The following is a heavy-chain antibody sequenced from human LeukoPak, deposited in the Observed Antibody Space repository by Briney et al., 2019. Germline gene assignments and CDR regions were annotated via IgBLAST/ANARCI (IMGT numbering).Heavy chain of an antibody. D-gene: IGHD3-3*01. Sequence: PGGSLRLSCAASRFTFNSYAMSWVRQAPGKGLEWVSVIGGSNGITFYVGSVKGRFTISRDNSKDTLYLQMNSLRAEDTAVYYCAKVSDYDFWSGTGNWFDPWGQGTLVTVSS. CDR2: IGGSNGIT. V-gene: IGHV3-23*01. CDR1: RFTFNSYA. J-gene: IGHJ5*02. CDR3: AKVSDYDFWSGTGNWFDP.